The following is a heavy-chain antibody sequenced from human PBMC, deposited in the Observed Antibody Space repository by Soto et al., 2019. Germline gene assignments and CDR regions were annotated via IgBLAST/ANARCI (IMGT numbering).Heavy chain of an antibody. Sequence: PSETLSLTCTVSGGSISNSYWSWIRHSPEKGLEWIGYIYSSGSTNYNPSLNSRVTISVDTSKNQFSLKLSSVTAADTAVYYCARLATRYYFDYWGQGTLVTVSS. J-gene: IGHJ4*02. V-gene: IGHV4-59*01. D-gene: IGHD1-1*01. CDR2: IYSSGST. CDR1: GGSISNSY. CDR3: ARLATRYYFDY.